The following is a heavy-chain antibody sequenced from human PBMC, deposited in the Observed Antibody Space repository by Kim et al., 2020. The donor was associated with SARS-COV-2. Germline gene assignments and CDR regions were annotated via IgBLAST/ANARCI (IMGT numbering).Heavy chain of an antibody. Sequence: SETLSLTCTVSGGSISSGGYYWSWIRQHPGKGLEWIGYTYYSGSTYYNSSLKSRVTITVDTSKNQFSLKLSSVTAADTAVYYCARGDTIFGVVINAFDI. CDR1: GGSISSGGYY. CDR3: ARGDTIFGVVINAFDI. V-gene: IGHV4-31*03. CDR2: TYYSGST. D-gene: IGHD3-3*01. J-gene: IGHJ3*02.